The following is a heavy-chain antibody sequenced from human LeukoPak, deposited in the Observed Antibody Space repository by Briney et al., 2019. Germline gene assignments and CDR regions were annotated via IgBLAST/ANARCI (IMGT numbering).Heavy chain of an antibody. J-gene: IGHJ4*02. CDR1: GFTFSSYA. D-gene: IGHD2-2*01. CDR2: ISGSGGST. CDR3: AKDGCSSTSCYQGDY. V-gene: IGHV3-23*01. Sequence: PGGSLRLSCAASGFTFSSYAMSWVRQAPGKGLEWVSAISGSGGSTYYADSVKGRFTISRDNSKNTLYLQMNSLRAEDTAVYYCAKDGCSSTSCYQGDYWGQGTLVTVSS.